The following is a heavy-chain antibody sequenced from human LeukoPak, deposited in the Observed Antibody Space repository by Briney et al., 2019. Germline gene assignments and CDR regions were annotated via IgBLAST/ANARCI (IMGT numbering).Heavy chain of an antibody. V-gene: IGHV3-33*01. CDR2: IWYDGSNK. CDR3: AREWLAGGASRLDY. CDR1: GFTLSSYG. D-gene: IGHD6-19*01. J-gene: IGHJ4*02. Sequence: GRSLRLSCAASGFTLSSYGMHWVRQAPGKGLEWVASIWYDGSNKYYGDSVKGRFTISRDNSKNTLYLQMNSLRAEDTAVYYCAREWLAGGASRLDYWGQGTLVTVSS.